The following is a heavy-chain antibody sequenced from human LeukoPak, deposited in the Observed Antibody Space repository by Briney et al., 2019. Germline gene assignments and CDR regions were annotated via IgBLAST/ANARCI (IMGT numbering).Heavy chain of an antibody. J-gene: IGHJ4*02. D-gene: IGHD5-18*01. V-gene: IGHV4-59*08. CDR3: ARKVYSYGLPYFDY. Sequence: SETLSLTCTVSGGSITGYYWSWIRQPPGKGLEWIGYVFYSGGTLYNPSVNSRVSISVDTSKTQFSLKLTSVTAADTAVYYCARKVYSYGLPYFDYWGQGTLVTVSS. CDR1: GGSITGYY. CDR2: VFYSGGT.